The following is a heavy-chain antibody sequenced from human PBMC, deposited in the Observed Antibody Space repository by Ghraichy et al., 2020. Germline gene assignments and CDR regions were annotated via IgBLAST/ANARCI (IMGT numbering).Heavy chain of an antibody. CDR1: GGSISSSSYY. V-gene: IGHV4-39*01. CDR3: ARTYCGGDCYSYYYYYGMDV. Sequence: SETLSLTCTVSGGSISSSSYYWGWIRQPPRKGLEWIGSIYYSGSTYYNPSLKSRVTISVDTSKNQFSLKLSSVTAADTAVYYCARTYCGGDCYSYYYYYGMDVWGQGTTVTVSS. J-gene: IGHJ6*02. CDR2: IYYSGST. D-gene: IGHD2-21*02.